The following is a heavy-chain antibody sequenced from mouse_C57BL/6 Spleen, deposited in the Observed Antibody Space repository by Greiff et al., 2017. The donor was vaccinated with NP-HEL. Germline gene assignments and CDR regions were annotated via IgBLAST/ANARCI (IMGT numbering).Heavy chain of an antibody. Sequence: VQLQQSGPELVKPGASVKISCKASGYAFSSSWMNWVKQRPGKGLEWIGRIYPGDGDTNYNGKFKGKATLTADKSSSTAYMQLSSLTSEDSAVYFCAREGEGFAYWGQGTLVTVSA. CDR1: GYAFSSSW. CDR3: AREGEGFAY. J-gene: IGHJ3*01. V-gene: IGHV1-82*01. CDR2: IYPGDGDT.